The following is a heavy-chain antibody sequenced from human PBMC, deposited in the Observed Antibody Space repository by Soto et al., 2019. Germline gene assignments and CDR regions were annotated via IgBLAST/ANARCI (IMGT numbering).Heavy chain of an antibody. Sequence: ASVKVSCKASGFTFTSYGFSWVRQAPGQGLEWMGWISAYNGNTDYAQKFQGRVTTTTDTSTSTAYMELGSLTSDDTAVYYCARAGVYVGSPHGTDVWGQGTTVTVSS. J-gene: IGHJ6*02. D-gene: IGHD6-13*01. V-gene: IGHV1-18*01. CDR1: GFTFTSYG. CDR2: ISAYNGNT. CDR3: ARAGVYVGSPHGTDV.